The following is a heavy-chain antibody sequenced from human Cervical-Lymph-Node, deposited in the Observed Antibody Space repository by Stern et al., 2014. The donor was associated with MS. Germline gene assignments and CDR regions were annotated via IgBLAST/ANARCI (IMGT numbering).Heavy chain of an antibody. CDR3: ATSTGYFLLEYYFDY. J-gene: IGHJ4*02. CDR2: IYPGDSDT. CDR1: GYSFISSW. V-gene: IGHV5-51*01. D-gene: IGHD6-19*01. Sequence: VQLVQSGAEVKKPGESLKISCQGSGYSFISSWIGWVRQMPGKGLEWMANIYPGDSDTGYNPSFQGQVTISADKSVSTAYLQWSSLKASDTAMYYCATSTGYFLLEYYFDYWGQGTLVTVSS.